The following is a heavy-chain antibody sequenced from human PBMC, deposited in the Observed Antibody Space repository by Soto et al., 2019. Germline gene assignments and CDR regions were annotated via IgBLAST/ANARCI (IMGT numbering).Heavy chain of an antibody. J-gene: IGHJ5*02. CDR1: GGSISSGGYY. CDR3: ARDTKDYDFWSGFDPPPDPRWFDP. D-gene: IGHD3-3*01. V-gene: IGHV4-31*03. CDR2: IYYSGST. Sequence: PSETLSLTCTVSGGSISSGGYYWSWIRQHPGKGLEWIGYIYYSGSTYYNPSLKSRVTISVDTSKNQFSLKLSPVTAADTAVYYCARDTKDYDFWSGFDPPPDPRWFDPWGQETLVTVSS.